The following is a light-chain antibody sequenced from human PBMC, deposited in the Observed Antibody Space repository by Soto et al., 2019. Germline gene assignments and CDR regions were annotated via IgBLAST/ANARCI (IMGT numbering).Light chain of an antibody. CDR3: QRYGSSPQT. J-gene: IGKJ5*01. CDR2: GAS. V-gene: IGKV3-20*01. CDR1: QSVSSSY. Sequence: EIVLTQSPGTLSLSPGERATLSCRASQSVSSSYLAWYQQKPGQAPRLLIYGASSRATGIPDRFSGSGSGTDFTLTISRLEPEDFAVYYCQRYGSSPQTCGQGTRLQIK.